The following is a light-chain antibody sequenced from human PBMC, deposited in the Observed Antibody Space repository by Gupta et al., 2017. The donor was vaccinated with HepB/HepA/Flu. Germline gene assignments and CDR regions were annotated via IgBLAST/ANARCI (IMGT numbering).Light chain of an antibody. J-gene: IGKJ2*01. Sequence: VMTQSPEYLAVSLGERAAINSKSSQSVLYSSRSKNYLAWYQQRPGQPPKLLIYWASTRESGVPDRFSGSGSGTDFTLTISSLQAEDVAVYYCQQYYSTPHTFGQGTKLEIK. CDR3: QQYYSTPHT. CDR2: WAS. V-gene: IGKV4-1*01. CDR1: QSVLYSSRSKNY.